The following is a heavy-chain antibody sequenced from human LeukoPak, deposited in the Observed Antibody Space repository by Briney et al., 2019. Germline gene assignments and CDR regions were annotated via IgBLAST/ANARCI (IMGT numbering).Heavy chain of an antibody. Sequence: ASVKVSCKASGYTFTSYGISWVRQAPRQGLEWMGWISAYNGNTNYAQKLQGRVTMTTDTSTSTAYMELRSLRSDDTAVYYCARGYSSSWTLIPFDYWGQGTLVTVSS. CDR3: ARGYSSSWTLIPFDY. D-gene: IGHD6-13*01. CDR2: ISAYNGNT. CDR1: GYTFTSYG. V-gene: IGHV1-18*01. J-gene: IGHJ4*02.